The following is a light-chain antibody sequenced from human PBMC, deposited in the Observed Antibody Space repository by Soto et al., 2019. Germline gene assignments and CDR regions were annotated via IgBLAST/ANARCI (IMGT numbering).Light chain of an antibody. Sequence: QSALTQPASVFGSPGQSITISCTGTNNDVGAYKYVSWYQHHPGKAPKLMVYEVSNRPSGVSNRFSGSKSGNMASLTISGLQAEDEADYYCSSYSSSSTRPVVLGGGTKVTVL. CDR1: NNDVGAYKY. J-gene: IGLJ2*01. V-gene: IGLV2-14*01. CDR2: EVS. CDR3: SSYSSSSTRPVV.